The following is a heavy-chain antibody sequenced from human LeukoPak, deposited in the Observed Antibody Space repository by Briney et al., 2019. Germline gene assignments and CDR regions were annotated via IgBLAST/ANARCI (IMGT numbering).Heavy chain of an antibody. J-gene: IGHJ4*02. D-gene: IGHD1-26*01. Sequence: GGSLRLSCATSGFTFSAYSMIWVRQTPGKGLECLSYITSSSDSIHYADSVRGRFTVSRDNAKNSLYLQMNSLRDEDTAVYYCARDPGYSRPSSYGYFDYWGQGTLVTVSS. V-gene: IGHV3-48*02. CDR3: ARDPGYSRPSSYGYFDY. CDR1: GFTFSAYS. CDR2: ITSSSDSI.